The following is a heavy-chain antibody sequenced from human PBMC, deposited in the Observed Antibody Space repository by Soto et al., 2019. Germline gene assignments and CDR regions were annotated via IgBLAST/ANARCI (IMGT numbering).Heavy chain of an antibody. CDR2: ISGSGDST. CDR3: AIRDYNSVGWLAFYY. J-gene: IGHJ4*01. Sequence: EVQLVESGGGLVKPGGSLRLSCAASGFTFSNFAMNWVRQAPGKGLEWVSSISGSGDSTLYADSVKGRFTVVRDNAKNSLFLQMNSLRAEDTAVYYCAIRDYNSVGWLAFYYWGQGILVTVSS. CDR1: GFTFSNFA. D-gene: IGHD3-10*01. V-gene: IGHV3-21*01.